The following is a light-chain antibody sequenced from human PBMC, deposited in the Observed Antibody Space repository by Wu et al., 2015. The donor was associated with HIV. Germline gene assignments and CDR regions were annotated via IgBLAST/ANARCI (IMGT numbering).Light chain of an antibody. CDR2: SAS. CDR3: QHRQNWPLT. CDR1: QSVSSSY. Sequence: EIVLTQSPGTLSLSPGERATLSCRASQSVSSSYLAWYQQRPGQAPRLLIYSASVRATGIPARFSGRGSGTDFTLTISRLEPEDFALYYCQHRQNWPLTFGGGTKVEDQT. J-gene: IGKJ4*01. V-gene: IGKV3D-20*02.